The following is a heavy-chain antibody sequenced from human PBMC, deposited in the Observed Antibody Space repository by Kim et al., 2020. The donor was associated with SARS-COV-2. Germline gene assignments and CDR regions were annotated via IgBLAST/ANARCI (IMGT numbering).Heavy chain of an antibody. Sequence: SETLSLTCTVYGGSISSYYWSWIRQPPGKGLEWIGYIYYSGSTNYNPSLKSRVTISVDTSKNQFSLKLSSVTAADTAVYYCARGSEQWLVLRGAFDIWGQGTMVTVSS. V-gene: IGHV4-59*13. CDR1: GGSISSYY. D-gene: IGHD6-19*01. CDR3: ARGSEQWLVLRGAFDI. J-gene: IGHJ3*02. CDR2: IYYSGST.